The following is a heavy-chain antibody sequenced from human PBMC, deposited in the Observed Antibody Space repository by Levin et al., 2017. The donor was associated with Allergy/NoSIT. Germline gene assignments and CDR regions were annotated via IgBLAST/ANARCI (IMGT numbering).Heavy chain of an antibody. J-gene: IGHJ2*01. CDR1: RGSISSYY. V-gene: IGHV4-59*01. CDR2: IYYSGST. D-gene: IGHD4-17*01. CDR3: ARNYGRWWYFDR. Sequence: KAGGSLRLSCTVSRGSISSYYWSWIRQPPGKGLEWIGYIYYSGSTNYNPSLKSRVTISVDTSKNQFSLKLGSVTAADTAVYYCARNYGRWWYFDRWGRGTLVTVSS.